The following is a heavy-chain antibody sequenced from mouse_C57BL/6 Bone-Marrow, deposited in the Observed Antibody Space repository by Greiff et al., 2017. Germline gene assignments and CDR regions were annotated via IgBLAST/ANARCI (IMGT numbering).Heavy chain of an antibody. J-gene: IGHJ1*03. CDR3: ARYGYDDPYWYFDV. Sequence: QVQLQQSGAELVRPGASVKLSCKASGYTFTDYYINWVKQRPGQGLEWIARIYPGSGNTSYNEKFKGKATLTAEKSSSTAYMQLSSLTSEDSAVYFGARYGYDDPYWYFDVWGTGTTVTVSS. D-gene: IGHD2-2*01. V-gene: IGHV1-76*01. CDR1: GYTFTDYY. CDR2: IYPGSGNT.